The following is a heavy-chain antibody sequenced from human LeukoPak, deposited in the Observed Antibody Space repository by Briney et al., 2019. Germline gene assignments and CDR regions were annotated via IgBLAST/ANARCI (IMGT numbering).Heavy chain of an antibody. Sequence: GRSLRLSCAASGFTFSSYGMHWVRQAPAKGLEWVAVIWYDGSNKYYADSVKGRFTISRDNSKNTLYLQMNSLRAEDTAVYYCARDASSGYYFDYWGQGTLVTVSS. V-gene: IGHV3-33*01. D-gene: IGHD3-22*01. J-gene: IGHJ4*02. CDR2: IWYDGSNK. CDR1: GFTFSSYG. CDR3: ARDASSGYYFDY.